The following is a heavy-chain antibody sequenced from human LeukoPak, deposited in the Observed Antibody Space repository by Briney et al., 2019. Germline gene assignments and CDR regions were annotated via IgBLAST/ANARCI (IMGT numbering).Heavy chain of an antibody. CDR1: GYSFSNHE. Sequence: SGGSLGLSCEASGYSFSNHEMNWVRQAPGKGLEWLSYTNSGGTTKYYADSVKGRFTISRDNAKNSLYLQMNSLTADDTAVYYCARDRPRSDSYYVFDFWGQGNLVIVSS. V-gene: IGHV3-48*03. CDR3: ARDRPRSDSYYVFDF. J-gene: IGHJ4*02. CDR2: TNSGGTTK. D-gene: IGHD3-10*01.